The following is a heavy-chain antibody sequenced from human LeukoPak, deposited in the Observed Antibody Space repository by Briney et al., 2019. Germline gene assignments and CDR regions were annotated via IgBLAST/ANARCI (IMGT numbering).Heavy chain of an antibody. J-gene: IGHJ2*01. D-gene: IGHD2-15*01. CDR3: ARDLRWSHYWYFDL. CDR1: GFTFSSYG. Sequence: GRSLRLSCAASGFTFSSYGMHWVRQAPGKGLEWVALIWYDGSNKYYADSVKGRFTISRDNSKNTLYLQMNSLRAEDTAVYYCARDLRWSHYWYFDLWGRGTLVTVSS. CDR2: IWYDGSNK. V-gene: IGHV3-33*01.